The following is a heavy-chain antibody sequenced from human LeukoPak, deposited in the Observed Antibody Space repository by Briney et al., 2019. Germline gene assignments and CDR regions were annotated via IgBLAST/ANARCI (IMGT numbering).Heavy chain of an antibody. J-gene: IGHJ4*02. Sequence: GGSLRLSCAASGFTFSSISMNWVRQAPGKGLEWVSSISTSSRFIHYADSVKGRFTISRNNANNSLYLQMNSLRAEDTAVYYCATHGKDFWGQGTLVTVSS. D-gene: IGHD1-14*01. CDR1: GFTFSSIS. CDR3: ATHGKDF. CDR2: ISTSSRFI. V-gene: IGHV3-21*01.